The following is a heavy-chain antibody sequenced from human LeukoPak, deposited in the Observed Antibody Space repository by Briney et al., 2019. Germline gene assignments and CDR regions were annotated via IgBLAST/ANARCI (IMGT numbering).Heavy chain of an antibody. D-gene: IGHD3-9*01. Sequence: PGGSLRLSCAASGFTFSSYSMTWVRQAPGKGLEWVSAISGSGGSTYYADSVKGRFTISRDNSKNTLYLQMNSLTAEDTAVYYCARYVLRYFDWSNFDYWGQGTLVTVSS. CDR2: ISGSGGST. CDR3: ARYVLRYFDWSNFDY. CDR1: GFTFSSYS. V-gene: IGHV3-23*01. J-gene: IGHJ4*02.